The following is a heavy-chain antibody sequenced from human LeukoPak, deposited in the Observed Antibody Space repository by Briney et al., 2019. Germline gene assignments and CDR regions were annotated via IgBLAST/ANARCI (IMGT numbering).Heavy chain of an antibody. CDR3: GRVNAYYYGSGISRAL. V-gene: IGHV1-8*02. J-gene: IGHJ3*01. D-gene: IGHD3-10*01. Sequence: ASVKVSCKASGGTFSSYAISWVRQAPGQGLEWMGWMNPNSGNTGYAQKFQGRVTMTSNTSTSTAYMELSSLRSEDTAVYYCGRVNAYYYGSGISRALWGQGTMVTVSS. CDR2: MNPNSGNT. CDR1: GGTFSSYA.